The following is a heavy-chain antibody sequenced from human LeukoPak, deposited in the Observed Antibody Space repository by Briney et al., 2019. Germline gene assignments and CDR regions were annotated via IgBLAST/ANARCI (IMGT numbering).Heavy chain of an antibody. CDR3: ATDLDYTFDY. Sequence: PGGSLRLSCTASGFPFRVRWMHWVRQAPGKGLVWISLIKKDGFFSTHADSVKGRFTISRDDAKNTLYLQMDSLRADDTAVYYCATDLDYTFDYWGRGTLVTVSS. CDR1: GFPFRVRW. D-gene: IGHD4-4*01. V-gene: IGHV3-74*03. J-gene: IGHJ4*02. CDR2: IKKDGFFS.